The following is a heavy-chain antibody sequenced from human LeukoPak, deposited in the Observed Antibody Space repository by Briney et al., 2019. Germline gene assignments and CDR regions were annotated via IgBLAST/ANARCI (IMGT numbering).Heavy chain of an antibody. CDR2: INPSGGST. Sequence: ASVKVSCKASGYTFTSYYMHWVRQAPGQGLEWMGIINPSGGSTSYAQKFQGRVTMARDMSTSTVYMELSSLRSEDTAAYYCARDARYIVVVPAVIKGAWFDPWGQGTLVTVSS. CDR3: ARDARYIVVVPAVIKGAWFDP. V-gene: IGHV1-46*01. CDR1: GYTFTSYY. J-gene: IGHJ5*02. D-gene: IGHD2-2*02.